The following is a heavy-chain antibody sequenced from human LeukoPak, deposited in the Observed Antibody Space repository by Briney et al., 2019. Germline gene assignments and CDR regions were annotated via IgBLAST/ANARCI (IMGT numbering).Heavy chain of an antibody. CDR2: ISYDGSNK. CDR3: AREATSMGSDY. D-gene: IGHD5-18*01. Sequence: GGSLRLSCAASGFTFSSYAMHWVRQAPGKGLEWVAVISYDGSNKYYADSVKGRFTISRDNSKNSLYLQMNSLRVEDTSVYYCAREATSMGSDYWGQGTLVTVSS. V-gene: IGHV3-30-3*01. J-gene: IGHJ4*02. CDR1: GFTFSSYA.